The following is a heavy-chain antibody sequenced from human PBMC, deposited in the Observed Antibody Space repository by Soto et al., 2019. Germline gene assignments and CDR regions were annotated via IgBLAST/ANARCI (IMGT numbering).Heavy chain of an antibody. CDR1: VGTFSSYA. CDR3: AREWYNWNSHGMDV. Sequence: SVKVSCKASVGTFSSYAISWVRQAPGQGLEWMGGIIPIFGTANYAQKFQGRVTITADESTSTAYMELSSLRSEDTAVYYCAREWYNWNSHGMDVWGQGTTVTVSS. D-gene: IGHD1-7*01. V-gene: IGHV1-69*13. J-gene: IGHJ6*02. CDR2: IIPIFGTA.